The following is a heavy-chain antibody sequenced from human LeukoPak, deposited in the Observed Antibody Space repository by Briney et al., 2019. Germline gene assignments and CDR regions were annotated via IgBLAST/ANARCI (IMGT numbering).Heavy chain of an antibody. Sequence: GGSLRLSCAASGFTFSSYAMSWVRQAPGKGLEWVSAISGSGGSTYYADSVKGRFTISRDNSKNTLYLQMNSLRAEDTAVYYCAKPDEYVELGDSYGYGGEGTVVTVSS. CDR2: ISGSGGST. D-gene: IGHD2-21*02. CDR3: AKPDEYVELGDSYGY. J-gene: IGHJ4*02. CDR1: GFTFSSYA. V-gene: IGHV3-23*01.